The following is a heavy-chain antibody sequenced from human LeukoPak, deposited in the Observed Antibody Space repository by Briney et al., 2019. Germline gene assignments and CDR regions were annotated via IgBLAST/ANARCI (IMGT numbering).Heavy chain of an antibody. CDR2: INHSGST. CDR3: ASGGWLRLFDY. D-gene: IGHD5-12*01. CDR1: VVSFSGYY. V-gene: IGHV4-34*01. Sequence: PSETLSLTCAVYVVSFSGYYGSWIRQPPGKGLEWIGEINHSGSTNYNPSLKIRVTISVDTSKNQFSLKLSSVTAADTAVYYCASGGWLRLFDYWGQGTLVTVSS. J-gene: IGHJ4*02.